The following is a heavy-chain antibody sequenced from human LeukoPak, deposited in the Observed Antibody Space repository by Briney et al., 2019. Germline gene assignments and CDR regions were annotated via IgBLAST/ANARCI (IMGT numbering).Heavy chain of an antibody. CDR2: INSDGSST. CDR3: ARAHITMVRGENY. Sequence: GGSLRLSCAASGFTFSSYWMHWVHQAPGKGLVWFSRINSDGSSTSYADSVKGRFTISRDNAKNTLYLQMNSLRAEDTAMYYCARAHITMVRGENYWGQGTLVTVSS. V-gene: IGHV3-74*01. D-gene: IGHD3-10*01. J-gene: IGHJ4*02. CDR1: GFTFSSYW.